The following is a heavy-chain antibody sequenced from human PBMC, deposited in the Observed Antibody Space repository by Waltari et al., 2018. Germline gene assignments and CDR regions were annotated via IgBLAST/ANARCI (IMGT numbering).Heavy chain of an antibody. CDR3: ARGVVANTYYFDY. CDR1: GDRVSSYLPA. V-gene: IGHV6-1*01. Sequence: QVLLQQSGPGLVRPSQTLSLTCSISGDRVSSYLPAWNWVRQSPSRGLEWLGRTYFRSKWSDDYAVSVRGRITINPDTSKNQFSLHLNSVTPEDTAVYYCARGVVANTYYFDYWGQGILVTVSS. D-gene: IGHD2-15*01. J-gene: IGHJ4*02. CDR2: TYFRSKWSD.